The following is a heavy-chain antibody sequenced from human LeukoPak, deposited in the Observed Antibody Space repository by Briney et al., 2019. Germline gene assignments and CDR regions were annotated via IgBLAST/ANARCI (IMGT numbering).Heavy chain of an antibody. Sequence: SETLSLTCTVSGGSISSYYWRWIRQPPGKGLEWIGYISYSGSTNYNPSLKSRVTISVDTSKNQFSLKLSSVTAADTAVYYCARGLTTDYGDSHFDYWGQGTLVTVSS. J-gene: IGHJ4*02. CDR2: ISYSGST. CDR3: ARGLTTDYGDSHFDY. V-gene: IGHV4-59*12. CDR1: GGSISSYY. D-gene: IGHD4-17*01.